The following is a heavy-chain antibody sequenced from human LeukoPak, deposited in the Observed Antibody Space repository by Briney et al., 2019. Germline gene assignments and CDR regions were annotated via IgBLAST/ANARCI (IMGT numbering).Heavy chain of an antibody. CDR3: ARGGADLDC. D-gene: IGHD3-16*01. J-gene: IGHJ4*02. CDR1: GYTFTTYG. CDR2: ISTYNGNT. Sequence: GASVKVSCRPSGYTFTTYGISWVRQAPGQGLEWMGWISTYNGNTNYAQKFQGRVTMTTDTSTSTAYMELRSLKSDDTAVYYCARGGADLDCWGQGTLVTVSS. V-gene: IGHV1-18*01.